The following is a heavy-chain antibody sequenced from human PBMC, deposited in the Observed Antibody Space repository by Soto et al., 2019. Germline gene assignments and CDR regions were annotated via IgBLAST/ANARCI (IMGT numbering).Heavy chain of an antibody. Sequence: QITLKESGPTLVKPTQTLTLTCTFSGFSLTSGVVGVGWIRQPPGEALEWLALIYWNDEQYYNPSLRNRLTITRDTSKNQVVITMTHMDPVDTATSYCAHRLPGPSGYDVLGQGTTVTVSS. D-gene: IGHD6-13*01. V-gene: IGHV2-5*01. J-gene: IGHJ6*02. CDR1: GFSLTSGVVG. CDR2: IYWNDEQ. CDR3: AHRLPGPSGYDV.